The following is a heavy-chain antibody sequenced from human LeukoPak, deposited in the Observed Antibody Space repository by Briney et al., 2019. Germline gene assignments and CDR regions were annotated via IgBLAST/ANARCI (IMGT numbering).Heavy chain of an antibody. CDR2: TKSDGSST. V-gene: IGHV3-74*01. D-gene: IGHD3-10*01. Sequence: GGSLRLSCAASGFTLSNHWMHWVRQAPGKGLVWVSRTKSDGSSTTYADSVKGRFTISRDNAKNTLYLQMSSLRPEDTAVYYCAREWSGFGELPDYWGQGTLVTVSS. J-gene: IGHJ4*02. CDR3: AREWSGFGELPDY. CDR1: GFTLSNHW.